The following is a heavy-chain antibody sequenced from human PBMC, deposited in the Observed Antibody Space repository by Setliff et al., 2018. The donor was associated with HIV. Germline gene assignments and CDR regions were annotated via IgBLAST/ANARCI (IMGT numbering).Heavy chain of an antibody. V-gene: IGHV4-31*03. CDR3: AGRDGDNRYYFDF. CDR2: LYYSGST. CDR1: GGSITTGSYY. J-gene: IGHJ4*02. D-gene: IGHD2-15*01. Sequence: PSETLSLTCTVSGGSITTGSYYWSWIRQHPGKGLEWLGYLYYSGSTYYNPSLKSRVTISADTSKKNQFSLNLSSVTDADTAVYYCAGRDGDNRYYFDFWGQGTLVTVSS.